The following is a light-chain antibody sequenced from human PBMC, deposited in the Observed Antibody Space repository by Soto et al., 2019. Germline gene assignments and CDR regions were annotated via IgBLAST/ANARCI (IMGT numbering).Light chain of an antibody. CDR3: SSFTTSSTYV. CDR1: SSDIGAYNY. CDR2: EVN. Sequence: QSALTQPASVSGSPGQSITISCTGTSSDIGAYNYVSWYQQYPGRAPKLMIYEVNNRPSGVSNRFSGSKSRTTASLTISGLQAADEADYYCSSFTTSSTYVVGAGTKVTVL. J-gene: IGLJ1*01. V-gene: IGLV2-14*01.